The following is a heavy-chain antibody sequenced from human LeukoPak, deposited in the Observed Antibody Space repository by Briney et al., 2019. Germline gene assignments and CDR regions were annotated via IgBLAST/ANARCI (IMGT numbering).Heavy chain of an antibody. D-gene: IGHD3-3*01. J-gene: IGHJ6*02. CDR2: IKQDGSDK. V-gene: IGHV3-7*03. Sequence: GGSLRLSCAASGFTFGSYWMTWVRQAPGKGLEWVANIKQDGSDKYYVDSVKGRFTISRDNSLYLQMNSLRAEDTAVYYCARETTSNYDFWSGYYTPYYYGMDVWGQGTTVTVSS. CDR3: ARETTSNYDFWSGYYTPYYYGMDV. CDR1: GFTFGSYW.